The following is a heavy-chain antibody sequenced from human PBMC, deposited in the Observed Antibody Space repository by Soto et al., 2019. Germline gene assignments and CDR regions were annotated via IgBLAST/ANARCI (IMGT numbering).Heavy chain of an antibody. Sequence: EVQLVESGGGLVKPGGSLRLSCAASGFTFSSYSISWVRQAPGKGLEWVSSISSSSSYIYYADSVKGRFTISRDNAKNSLYLQMNSLRAEDTAVYYCARDHYDSSGFMADYWGQGTLVTVSS. CDR3: ARDHYDSSGFMADY. D-gene: IGHD3-22*01. V-gene: IGHV3-21*01. CDR2: ISSSSSYI. J-gene: IGHJ4*02. CDR1: GFTFSSYS.